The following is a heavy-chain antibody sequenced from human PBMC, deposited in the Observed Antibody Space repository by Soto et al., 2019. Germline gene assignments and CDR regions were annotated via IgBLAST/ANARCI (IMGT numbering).Heavy chain of an antibody. CDR1: GYTLINYY. CDR3: ARGRDGYNYPFDY. CDR2: INPSGGST. Sequence: GTSVKVSCKASGYTLINYYMHWARQAPGQGLEWMGIINPSGGSTRYEQKFQGRVTMTRDTSTSTVYMELSSLGSEDTAVYYCARGRDGYNYPFDYWGQGTLVTVSS. J-gene: IGHJ4*02. D-gene: IGHD5-12*01. V-gene: IGHV1-46*01.